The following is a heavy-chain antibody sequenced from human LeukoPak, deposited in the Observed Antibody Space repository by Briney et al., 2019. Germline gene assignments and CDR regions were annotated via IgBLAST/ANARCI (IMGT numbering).Heavy chain of an antibody. J-gene: IGHJ6*02. Sequence: GGYLRLSCAASGFTFTTYWMHWVRQAPGKGLVWVSRIKSDESTRDYADFMKGRFTISRDNARNTVYLQINSLTAEDTAVYYCARGLRDRYGMDVWGQGTTVTVS. CDR3: ARGLRDRYGMDV. CDR1: GFTFTTYW. CDR2: IKSDESTR. V-gene: IGHV3-74*01. D-gene: IGHD5-12*01.